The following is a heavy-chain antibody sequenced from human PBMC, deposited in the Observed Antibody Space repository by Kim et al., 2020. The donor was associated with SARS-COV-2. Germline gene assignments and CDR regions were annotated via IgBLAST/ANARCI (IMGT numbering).Heavy chain of an antibody. J-gene: IGHJ5*02. CDR1: GGSISSGDYY. D-gene: IGHD3-22*01. CDR3: ARDSQADSSGYQNWFDP. V-gene: IGHV4-30-4*01. CDR2: IYYSGST. Sequence: SETLSLTCTVSGGSISSGDYYWSWIRQPPGKGLEWIGYIYYSGSTYYNPSLKSRVTISVDTSKNQFSLKLSSVTAADTAVYYCARDSQADSSGYQNWFDPWGQGTLVTVSS.